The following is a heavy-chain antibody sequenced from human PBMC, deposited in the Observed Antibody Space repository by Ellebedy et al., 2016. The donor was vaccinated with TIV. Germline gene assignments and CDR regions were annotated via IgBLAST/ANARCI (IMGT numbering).Heavy chain of an antibody. CDR2: IIPIFGTA. CDR1: GYTFTSYD. CDR3: ASPPRYGSGSMDV. V-gene: IGHV1-69*13. J-gene: IGHJ6*02. Sequence: SVKVSCXASGYTFTSYDINWVRQATGQGLEWMGGIIPIFGTANYAQKFQGRVTITADESTSTAYMELSSLRSEDTAVYYCASPPRYGSGSMDVWGQGTTVTVSS. D-gene: IGHD3-10*01.